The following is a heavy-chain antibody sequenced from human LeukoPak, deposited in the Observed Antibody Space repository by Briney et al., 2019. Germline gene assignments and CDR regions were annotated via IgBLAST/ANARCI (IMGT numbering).Heavy chain of an antibody. Sequence: GGSLRLSCAASGFALNSYTLSWVRQAPGKGLEWVSSISSTSAYIHYADSVMGRFTISRDNTDNVVYLQMNGLRAEDTVVYYCARVAVAGPTGWFDPWGQGTLVTVSS. J-gene: IGHJ5*02. CDR1: GFALNSYT. V-gene: IGHV3-21*01. CDR3: ARVAVAGPTGWFDP. CDR2: ISSTSAYI. D-gene: IGHD6-19*01.